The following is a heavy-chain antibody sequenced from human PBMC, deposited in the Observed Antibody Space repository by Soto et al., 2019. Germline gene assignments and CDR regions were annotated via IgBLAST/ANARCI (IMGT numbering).Heavy chain of an antibody. Sequence: QVQLVESGGGVVQPGRSLRLSCAASGFTFSTYGMHWVRQAPGKGLEWVALISYDGRNKYYADSVKGRFTISRDTKSTLYLQMNSLRPEDTAVYYCAKDESRYCTDGVCYPFDHCGQGTLVTVSS. J-gene: IGHJ4*02. CDR2: ISYDGRNK. CDR1: GFTFSTYG. CDR3: AKDESRYCTDGVCYPFDH. V-gene: IGHV3-30*18. D-gene: IGHD2-8*01.